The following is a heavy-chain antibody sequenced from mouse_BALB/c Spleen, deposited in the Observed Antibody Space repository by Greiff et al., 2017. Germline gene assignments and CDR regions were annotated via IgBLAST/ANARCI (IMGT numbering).Heavy chain of an antibody. V-gene: IGHV5-6-4*01. CDR3: TREYGNYGYFDV. CDR1: GFTFSSYT. CDR2: ISSGGSYT. D-gene: IGHD2-10*02. Sequence: EVQLVESGGGLVKPGGSLKLSCAASGFTFSSYTMSWVRQTPEKRLEWVATISSGGSYTYYPDSVKGRFTISRDNAKNTLYLQMSSLKSEDTAMYYCTREYGNYGYFDVWGAGTTVTVSS. J-gene: IGHJ1*01.